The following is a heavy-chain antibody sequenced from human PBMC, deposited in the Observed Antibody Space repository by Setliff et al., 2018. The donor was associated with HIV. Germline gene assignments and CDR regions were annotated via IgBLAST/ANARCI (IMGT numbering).Heavy chain of an antibody. CDR1: GFTFSHYG. Sequence: GESLKISCVASGFTFSHYGMHWVRQAPGKGLEWVAAIWYDRSSKYHADSVKGRFTISRDNSKNTLYLQMNSLRAEDTAVYYCAKAPYPQYYHYYMDVWGKGTTVTVSS. CDR3: AKAPYPQYYHYYMDV. D-gene: IGHD3-16*01. J-gene: IGHJ6*03. CDR2: IWYDRSSK. V-gene: IGHV3-33*06.